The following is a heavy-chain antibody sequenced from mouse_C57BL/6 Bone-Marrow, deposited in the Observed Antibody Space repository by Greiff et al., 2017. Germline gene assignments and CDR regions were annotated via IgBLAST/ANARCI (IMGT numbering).Heavy chain of an antibody. V-gene: IGHV1-26*01. D-gene: IGHD1-1*01. Sequence: EVQLQQSGPELVKPGASVKISCKASGYTFTDYYMNWVKQSHGKSLEWIGAINPNNGGTSYNQKLKGKATLTVDQSSRTAYMEHRSLTSEDSAVYYGAIDYYGSSWYCNYWGQGTILTVSS. CDR1: GYTFTDYY. CDR2: INPNNGGT. CDR3: AIDYYGSSWYCNY. J-gene: IGHJ2*01.